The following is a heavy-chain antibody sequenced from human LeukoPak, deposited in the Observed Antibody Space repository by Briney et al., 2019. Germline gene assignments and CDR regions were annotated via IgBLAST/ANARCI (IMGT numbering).Heavy chain of an antibody. CDR1: GGSISSSSYY. CDR3: ARDSLPTYYDFWSGYSNDY. D-gene: IGHD3-3*01. CDR2: IYYSGST. Sequence: SETLSLTCTVSGGSISSSSYYWGWIRQPPGKGLEWIGSIYYSGSTYYNPSLKSRVTISVDTSKNQFSLKLSSVTAADTAVYYCARDSLPTYYDFWSGYSNDYWGQGTLVTVSS. V-gene: IGHV4-39*07. J-gene: IGHJ4*02.